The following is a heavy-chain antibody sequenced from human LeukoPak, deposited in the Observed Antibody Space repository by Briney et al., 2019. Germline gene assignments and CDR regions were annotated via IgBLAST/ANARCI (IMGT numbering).Heavy chain of an antibody. Sequence: GGSLRLSCAASGFTVSSNYMSWVRQAPGKGLEWVSVIYSGGSTYYADSVKGRFTISRDNSKNTLYLQMNRLRAEDTAVYYCARVGYSSSSGVYYYYYYMDVWGKGTTVTVSS. D-gene: IGHD6-6*01. J-gene: IGHJ6*03. CDR1: GFTVSSNY. V-gene: IGHV3-53*01. CDR2: IYSGGST. CDR3: ARVGYSSSSGVYYYYYYMDV.